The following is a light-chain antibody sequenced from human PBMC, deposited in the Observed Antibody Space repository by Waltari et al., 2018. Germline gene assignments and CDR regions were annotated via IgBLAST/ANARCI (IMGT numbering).Light chain of an antibody. CDR1: QDIASW. CDR3: QLAQRFPF. Sequence: QMTQSPLSVSASIGDRVAISCRASQDIASWLAWYQQHPGKAPILLVYAASNLQSGVPSRFSGSGSGTNFTLTINSLQPEDFATYYCQLAQRFPFFGPGTKVDVK. CDR2: AAS. V-gene: IGKV1-12*01. J-gene: IGKJ3*01.